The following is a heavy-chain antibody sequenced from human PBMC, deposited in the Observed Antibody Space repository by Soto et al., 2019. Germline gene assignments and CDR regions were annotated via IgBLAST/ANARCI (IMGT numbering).Heavy chain of an antibody. CDR1: GYTFTGYY. D-gene: IGHD3-16*01. J-gene: IGHJ4*02. Sequence: ASVKVSCKASGYTFTGYYMHWVRQAPGQGLEWMGWINPNSGGTNYAQKFQGRVTMTRDTSISTAYMELSRLRSDDTAVYYCARDKHRYDYVWGSYMLPHWGQGTLVTVSS. CDR2: INPNSGGT. V-gene: IGHV1-2*02. CDR3: ARDKHRYDYVWGSYMLPH.